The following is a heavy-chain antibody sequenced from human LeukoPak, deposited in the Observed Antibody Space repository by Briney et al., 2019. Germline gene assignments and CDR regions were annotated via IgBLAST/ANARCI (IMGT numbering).Heavy chain of an antibody. CDR3: ARQYDFWSGYYTGGDYFDY. CDR2: ISHSGNT. J-gene: IGHJ4*02. D-gene: IGHD3-3*01. Sequence: SETLSLTCTVSGGSISSGGYYWSWIRQPPGKGLEWIGYISHSGNTYYNPSLKSRVTISVDRSKNQFSLKLSSVTAADTAVYYCARQYDFWSGYYTGGDYFDYWGQGTLVTVSS. CDR1: GGSISSGGYY. V-gene: IGHV4-30-2*01.